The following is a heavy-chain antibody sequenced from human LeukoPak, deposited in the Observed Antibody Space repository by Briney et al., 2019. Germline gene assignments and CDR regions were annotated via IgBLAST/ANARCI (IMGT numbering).Heavy chain of an antibody. CDR2: INPNSGGT. J-gene: IGHJ5*02. V-gene: IGHV1-2*02. CDR1: GYTFTGYY. CDR3: ARDSIQLWLLSGSNWFDP. Sequence: ASVKVSCKASGYTFTGYYMHWVRQAPGQGLEWMGWINPNSGGTNYAQKFQGRVTMTRDTSISTAYMELSRLRSDDTAAYYCARDSIQLWLLSGSNWFDPWGQGTLVTVSS. D-gene: IGHD5-18*01.